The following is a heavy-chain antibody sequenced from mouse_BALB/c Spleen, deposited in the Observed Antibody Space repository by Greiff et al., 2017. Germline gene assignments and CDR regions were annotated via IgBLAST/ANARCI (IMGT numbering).Heavy chain of an antibody. CDR2: IDPSDSYT. CDR3: ARRGYGSSYEYYAMDY. D-gene: IGHD1-1*01. J-gene: IGHJ4*01. V-gene: IGHV1-69*02. Sequence: QQSCKASGYTFTSYWMHWVKQRPGQGLEWIGEIDPSDSYTNYNQKFKGKATLTVDKSSSTAYMQLSSLTSEDSAVYYCARRGYGSSYEYYAMDYWGQGTSVTVSS. CDR1: GYTFTSYW.